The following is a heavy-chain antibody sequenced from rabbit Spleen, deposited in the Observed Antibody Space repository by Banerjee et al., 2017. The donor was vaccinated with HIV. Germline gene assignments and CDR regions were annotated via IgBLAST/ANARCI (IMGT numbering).Heavy chain of an antibody. CDR3: ARDLASVVGWNFNL. CDR2: IDISDGFT. CDR1: GFSFSSSYW. V-gene: IGHV1S45*01. Sequence: QEQLEESGGDLVKPEGSLTLTCTASGFSFSSSYWIYWVRQAPGKGLEWIACIDISDGFTYFASWAKGRFTISRTSSTTVTLQMTSLTAADTATYFCARDLASVVGWNFNLWGQGTLVTVS. J-gene: IGHJ4*01. D-gene: IGHD3-1*01.